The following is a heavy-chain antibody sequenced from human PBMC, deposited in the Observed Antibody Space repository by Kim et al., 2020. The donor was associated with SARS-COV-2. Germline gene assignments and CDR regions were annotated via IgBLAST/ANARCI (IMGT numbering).Heavy chain of an antibody. Sequence: QKFQGRVTITADKSTSTAYMELSSLRSEDTAVYYCARGNFDWLLLGWFDPWGQGTLVTVSS. D-gene: IGHD3-9*01. J-gene: IGHJ5*02. V-gene: IGHV1-69*04. CDR3: ARGNFDWLLLGWFDP.